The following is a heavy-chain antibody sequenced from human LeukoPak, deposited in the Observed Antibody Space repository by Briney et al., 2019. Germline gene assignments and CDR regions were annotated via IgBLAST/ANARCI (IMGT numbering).Heavy chain of an antibody. CDR3: ARSSQGYDFWSGYYANNWFDP. D-gene: IGHD3-3*01. V-gene: IGHV4-59*08. Sequence: SETLSLTCTVSGGSISSYYWSWIRQPPGKGLEWIGYIYYSGSTNYNPSLKSRVTISVDTSKNQFSLKLSSVTAADTAVYYCARSSQGYDFWSGYYANNWFDPWGQGTLVTVSS. CDR1: GGSISSYY. J-gene: IGHJ5*02. CDR2: IYYSGST.